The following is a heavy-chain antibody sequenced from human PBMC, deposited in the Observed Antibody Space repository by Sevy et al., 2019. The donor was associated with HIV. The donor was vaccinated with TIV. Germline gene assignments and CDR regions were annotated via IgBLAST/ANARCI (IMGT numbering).Heavy chain of an antibody. CDR1: GFPFSSYA. D-gene: IGHD4-4*01. CDR2: ISGSGGSS. CDR3: AKAHDYSNYWFDP. V-gene: IGHV3-23*01. J-gene: IGHJ5*02. Sequence: GGSLRLSCAASGFPFSSYAMSWVRQAPGKGLEWVSTISGSGGSSYYAYSVKGRFTISRDNSKKTLYLQMNNLRADDTAVYYCAKAHDYSNYWFDPWGQGTLVTVSS.